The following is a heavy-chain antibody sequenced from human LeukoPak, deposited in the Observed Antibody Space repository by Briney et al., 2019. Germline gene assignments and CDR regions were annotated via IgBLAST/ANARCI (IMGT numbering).Heavy chain of an antibody. J-gene: IGHJ4*02. CDR2: INPNSGGT. CDR1: GYTFTGYY. V-gene: IGHV1-2*02. D-gene: IGHD1-7*01. Sequence: ASVKVSCKASGYTFTGYYMHWVRQAPGQGLEWMGWINPNSGGTNYAQKFQGRVTMTRDTSISTAYMELSRLRSDDTAVYYCARDLGGLSGTTDYWGQGTLVTVSS. CDR3: ARDLGGLSGTTDY.